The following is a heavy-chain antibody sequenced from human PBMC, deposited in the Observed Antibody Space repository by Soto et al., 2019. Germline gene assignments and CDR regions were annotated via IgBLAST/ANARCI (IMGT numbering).Heavy chain of an antibody. Sequence: QVQLQESGPGLVKASETLSLTCAVSGDSISSGAWWSWVRQSPGKGLKWIGEIYHSGNTRNNPSLKSRVTMSVDKSNNQFSLNLMSVTAADTATYYCARDSRTGCSSTDCYMSWGRGILVTVSS. CDR1: GDSISSGAW. CDR2: IYHSGNT. J-gene: IGHJ5*02. D-gene: IGHD2-2*01. CDR3: ARDSRTGCSSTDCYMS. V-gene: IGHV4-4*02.